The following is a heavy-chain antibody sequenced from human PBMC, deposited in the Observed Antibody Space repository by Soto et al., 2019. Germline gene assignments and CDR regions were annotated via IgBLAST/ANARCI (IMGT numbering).Heavy chain of an antibody. CDR1: GYTFTSYG. J-gene: IGHJ4*02. CDR3: ASAGGSGYGSGGSCRNLYY. CDR2: ISAYNGNT. D-gene: IGHD2-15*01. Sequence: QVQLVQSGAEVKKPGASVKVSCKASGYTFTSYGISWVRQAPGQGLEWMGWISAYNGNTNYAQKLQGRVTMTTDTTPSTDCMELRSLRSADTAVYCCASAGGSGYGSGGSCRNLYYWGQGTLVTVSS. V-gene: IGHV1-18*01.